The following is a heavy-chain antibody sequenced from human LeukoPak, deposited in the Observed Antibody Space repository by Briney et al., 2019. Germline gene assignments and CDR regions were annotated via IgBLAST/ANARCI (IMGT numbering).Heavy chain of an antibody. D-gene: IGHD3-3*01. CDR1: GFTFSSYS. J-gene: IGHJ4*02. Sequence: GGSLRLSCAASGFTFSSYSMNWVRQAPGKGLEWFSYISSSSSTIYYADSVKGRFTISRDNAKNSLYLQMNSLRDEDTAVYYCARAYDFWSGDHFDYWGQGTLVTVSS. V-gene: IGHV3-48*02. CDR2: ISSSSSTI. CDR3: ARAYDFWSGDHFDY.